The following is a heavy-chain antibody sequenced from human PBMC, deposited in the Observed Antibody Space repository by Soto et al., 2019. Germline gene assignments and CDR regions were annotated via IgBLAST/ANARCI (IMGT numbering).Heavy chain of an antibody. V-gene: IGHV3-15*01. CDR1: GFTFSNAW. CDR2: IKSKTDGGTT. CDR3: TTASNSWGINFYNGLDV. J-gene: IGHJ6*02. Sequence: EVQLVESGGGLVKPGGSLRLSCAASGFTFSNAWMSWVRQAPGKGLEWVGRIKSKTDGGTTDYAAPVKGRFTISRDDSKNTLYLQMNSLKTEDTAVYYCTTASNSWGINFYNGLDVWGQGTTVTVSS. D-gene: IGHD3-16*01.